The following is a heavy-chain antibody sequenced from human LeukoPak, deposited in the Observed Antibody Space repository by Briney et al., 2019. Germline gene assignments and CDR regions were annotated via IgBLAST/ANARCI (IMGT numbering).Heavy chain of an antibody. CDR2: ISSSSSYI. V-gene: IGHV3-21*01. CDR1: GFTFSSYS. J-gene: IGHJ4*02. Sequence: GGSLRLSCAASGFTFSSYSMNWVRQAPGKGLEWVPSISSSSSYIYYADSVKGRFTISRDNAKNSLYLQMNSPRAEDTAVYYCASDYYDSSGYYYVADYWGQGTLVTVSS. D-gene: IGHD3-22*01. CDR3: ASDYYDSSGYYYVADY.